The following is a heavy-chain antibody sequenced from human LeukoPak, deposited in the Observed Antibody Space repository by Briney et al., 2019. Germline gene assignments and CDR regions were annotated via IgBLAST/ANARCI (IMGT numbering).Heavy chain of an antibody. J-gene: IGHJ4*02. Sequence: ASVKVSCKASGYTFTRYDTNWVRQATGQGIEWMGWMNPNSGNTGYAQKFQGRVTMTRNTTISTAYMELSSRRSEDTAVYCCTREWSSSSPSYWGQGTLVTVSS. D-gene: IGHD6-6*01. V-gene: IGHV1-8*01. CDR1: GYTFTRYD. CDR2: MNPNSGNT. CDR3: TREWSSSSPSY.